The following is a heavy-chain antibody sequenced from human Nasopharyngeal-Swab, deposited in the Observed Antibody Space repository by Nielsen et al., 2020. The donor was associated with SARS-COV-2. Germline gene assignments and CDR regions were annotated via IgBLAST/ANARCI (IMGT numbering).Heavy chain of an antibody. Sequence: SLKISCAASGFTFDDYAMHWVRQAPGKGLEWVACISWNSGAIVYADSVKGRFTISRDNAKNSLYLQMNGLRTEDTALYYCVKDKKVYSSYYYAIDVWGQGTTVTVSS. V-gene: IGHV3-9*01. CDR3: VKDKKVYSSYYYAIDV. CDR1: GFTFDDYA. CDR2: ISWNSGAI. D-gene: IGHD3-22*01. J-gene: IGHJ6*02.